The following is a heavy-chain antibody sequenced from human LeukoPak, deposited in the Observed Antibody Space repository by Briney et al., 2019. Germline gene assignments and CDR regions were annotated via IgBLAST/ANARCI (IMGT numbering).Heavy chain of an antibody. CDR3: ARDLLGYCGSATCYVVDY. D-gene: IGHD2-2*01. CDR2: ISGSGGST. V-gene: IGHV3-23*01. J-gene: IGHJ4*02. Sequence: GGSLRLSCAASGFTFSSYAVTWVRQAPGKGLEWVSAISGSGGSTYYADSVKGRFTISRDNSKDTLYLQMNSLRAEDTAVYYCARDLLGYCGSATCYVVDYWGQGTLVTVSS. CDR1: GFTFSSYA.